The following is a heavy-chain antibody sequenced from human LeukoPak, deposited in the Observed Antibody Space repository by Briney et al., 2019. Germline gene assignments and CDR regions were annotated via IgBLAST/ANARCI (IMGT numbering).Heavy chain of an antibody. CDR1: GFYFSDYY. Sequence: GGSLRLSCAASGFYFSDYYMTWIRQAPGKGLEWVSYISSSGTYTNYADSVKGRFTISRDNAKKSLYLQMNSLSAEDTAVYYCAKIAGTYSPDYWGQGTLVTVSS. CDR2: ISSSGTYT. CDR3: AKIAGTYSPDY. V-gene: IGHV3-11*06. J-gene: IGHJ4*02. D-gene: IGHD1-26*01.